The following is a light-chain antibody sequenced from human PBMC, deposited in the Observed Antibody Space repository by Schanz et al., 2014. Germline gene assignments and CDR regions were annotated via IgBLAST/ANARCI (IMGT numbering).Light chain of an antibody. V-gene: IGKV1-8*01. CDR1: QGISSY. CDR3: QQSYTSFWT. CDR2: AAS. J-gene: IGKJ1*01. Sequence: AIRMTQSPSSLSASTGDRVTITCRASQGISSYLAWYQQKPGKAPKLLIYAASSLQSGVPSRFSGSGFGTDFTLTISSLQPEDFATYYCQQSYTSFWTFGQGSKVEIK.